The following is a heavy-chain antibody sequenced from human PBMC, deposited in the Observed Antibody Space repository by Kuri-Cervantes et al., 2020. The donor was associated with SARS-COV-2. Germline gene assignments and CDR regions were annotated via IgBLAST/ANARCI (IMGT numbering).Heavy chain of an antibody. CDR2: IYHSGST. Sequence: LTCAVSGGSISSSNWWSWVRQPPGKGLEWIGEIYHSGSTNYNPSLKSRVTISVDKSKNQFSLKLSSVTAADTAVYYCARVRGHYYDSSGYPDYWGQGTLVTVSS. D-gene: IGHD3-22*01. V-gene: IGHV4-4*02. CDR3: ARVRGHYYDSSGYPDY. J-gene: IGHJ4*02. CDR1: GGSISSSNW.